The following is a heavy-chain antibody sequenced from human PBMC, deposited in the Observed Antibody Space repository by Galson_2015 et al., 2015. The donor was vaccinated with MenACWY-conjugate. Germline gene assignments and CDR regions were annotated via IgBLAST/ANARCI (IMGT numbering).Heavy chain of an antibody. J-gene: IGHJ3*02. CDR1: GFTFSDYS. V-gene: IGHV3-11*06. D-gene: IGHD6-13*01. CDR2: ISSSSSYT. Sequence: SLRLSCAASGFTFSDYSMSWLRQAPGKGLECVSYISSSSSYTNYADSVKGRFTISRDNAKNSLYLQMNSLRAENTAVYYCARAGGYSSNLDALDIWGQGTIVTVSS. CDR3: ARAGGYSSNLDALDI.